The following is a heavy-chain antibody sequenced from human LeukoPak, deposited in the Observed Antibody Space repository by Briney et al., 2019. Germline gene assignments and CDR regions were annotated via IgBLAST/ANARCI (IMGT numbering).Heavy chain of an antibody. CDR1: GVTFSSYY. CDR2: INHSGST. Sequence: SETLSLTCAAYGVTFSSYYWSWIRQPPGKGLEWIGEINHSGSTNYNPSLKSRVTISVDTSKNQFSLKLSSVTAADTAVYYCARDWGSWDQGTLVTVSS. V-gene: IGHV4-34*01. CDR3: ARDWGS. J-gene: IGHJ4*02. D-gene: IGHD3-10*01.